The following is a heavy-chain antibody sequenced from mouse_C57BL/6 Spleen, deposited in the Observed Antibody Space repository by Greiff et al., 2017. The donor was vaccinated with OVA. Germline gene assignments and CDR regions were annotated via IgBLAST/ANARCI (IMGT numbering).Heavy chain of an antibody. J-gene: IGHJ2*01. CDR3: ARTRDYDGVDY. V-gene: IGHV1-4*01. CDR1: GYTFTSYT. CDR2: INPSSGYT. D-gene: IGHD2-4*01. Sequence: VQLQESGAELARPGASVKMSCKASGYTFTSYTMHWVKQRPGQGLEWIGYINPSSGYTKYNQKFKDKATLTADKSSSTAYMQLSSLTSEDSAVYYCARTRDYDGVDYWGQGTTLTVSS.